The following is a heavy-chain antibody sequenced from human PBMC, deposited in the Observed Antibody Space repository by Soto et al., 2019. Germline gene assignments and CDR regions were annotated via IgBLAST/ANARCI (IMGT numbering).Heavy chain of an antibody. CDR1: GFTFKTYS. V-gene: IGHV3-48*02. J-gene: IGHJ4*02. Sequence: EVQLVESGGGLVQPGGSLRLSCAASGFTFKTYSMNWVRQAPGKGLEWVSYISETSIAIYYRDSVKGRFTISRENAKNTLYLQMNSLRDEDTAVYYCATLQLGREEVFDSWGQGTLVTVSS. D-gene: IGHD1-1*01. CDR3: ATLQLGREEVFDS. CDR2: ISETSIAI.